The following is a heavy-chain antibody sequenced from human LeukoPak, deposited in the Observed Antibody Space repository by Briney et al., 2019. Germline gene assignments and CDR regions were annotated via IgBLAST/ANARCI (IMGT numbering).Heavy chain of an antibody. V-gene: IGHV4-59*01. CDR1: GGSISSYY. J-gene: IGHJ5*02. Sequence: SETLSLTCTVSGGSISSYYWSWIRQPPGKGLEWLGYIYYSGSTNYNPSLKSRVTISVDTSKNQFSLKLSSVTAADTAVYYCARDSRRSSSWWIQDWFDPWGQGTLVTVSS. D-gene: IGHD6-13*01. CDR2: IYYSGST. CDR3: ARDSRRSSSWWIQDWFDP.